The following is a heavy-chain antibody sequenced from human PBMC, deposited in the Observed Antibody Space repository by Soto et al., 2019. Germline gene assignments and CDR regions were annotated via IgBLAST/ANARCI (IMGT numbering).Heavy chain of an antibody. CDR3: ARDSEVTLNWFDP. Sequence: EVPLVESGGGLVQPGGSLRLSCAASGFTFSSYWMHWVRQAPGKGLVWVSRINSDGSSTSYADSVKGRFTISRDNAEDTLYLQMNSLRAEDTAVYYCARDSEVTLNWFDPWGQGTLVTVSS. D-gene: IGHD2-21*02. J-gene: IGHJ5*02. V-gene: IGHV3-74*01. CDR1: GFTFSSYW. CDR2: INSDGSST.